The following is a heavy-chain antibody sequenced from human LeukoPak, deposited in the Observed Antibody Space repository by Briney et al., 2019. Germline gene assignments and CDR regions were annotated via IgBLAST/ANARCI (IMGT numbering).Heavy chain of an antibody. D-gene: IGHD6-13*01. CDR1: GGSISSGGYY. V-gene: IGHV4-31*03. J-gene: IGHJ5*02. CDR2: IYYSGST. CDR3: ARGLEGIAAAGTEYWFDP. Sequence: SQTLSLTCTVSGGSISSGGYYWSWIRQHPGKGLEWIGYIYYSGSTYYNPSLKSRVTISVDRSKNQFSLKLSSVTAADTAVYYCARGLEGIAAAGTEYWFDPWGQGTLVIVSS.